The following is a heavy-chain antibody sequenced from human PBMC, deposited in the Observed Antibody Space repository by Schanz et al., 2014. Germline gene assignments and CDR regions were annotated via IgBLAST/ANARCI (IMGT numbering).Heavy chain of an antibody. CDR3: AAHETLSTTACYPS. D-gene: IGHD2-2*01. CDR2: ISSSGNII. Sequence: QVLLVESGGGLVKPGGSLRLSCSASGFTFSDSFMSWIRQTPGKGLEWLSYISSSGNIIHYADSVKGRFTISRDNAKNSLDLQRTGLRADDTAVYYCAAHETLSTTACYPSWGQGTLVAVSS. V-gene: IGHV3-11*01. J-gene: IGHJ4*02. CDR1: GFTFSDSF.